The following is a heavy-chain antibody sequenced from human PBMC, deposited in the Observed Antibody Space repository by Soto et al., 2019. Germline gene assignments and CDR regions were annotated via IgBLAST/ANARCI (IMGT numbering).Heavy chain of an antibody. D-gene: IGHD3-9*01. CDR2: ISAGGSST. V-gene: IGHV3-23*01. Sequence: PGGSLRLSCAASAFAFSNYAMTWVRQAPGKGLEWVSSISAGGSSTYYAASVRGRFTISRDSSRNTPFLQMNSLSAEDTAIYYCATAIRVSAGRYYFDFWGQGTLVTVSS. CDR1: AFAFSNYA. J-gene: IGHJ4*02. CDR3: ATAIRVSAGRYYFDF.